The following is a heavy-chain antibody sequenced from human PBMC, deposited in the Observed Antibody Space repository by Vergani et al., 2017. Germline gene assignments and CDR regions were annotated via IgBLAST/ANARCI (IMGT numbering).Heavy chain of an antibody. J-gene: IGHJ6*03. CDR2: INWNGGST. D-gene: IGHD2-2*01. V-gene: IGHV3-20*04. Sequence: EVRLVESGGGLVQPGGSLRLSCATSGFTLSDYWIDWVRQAPGKGLEWVSGINWNGGSTGYADSVKGRFTISRDNAKNTLYLQMNSLRAEDTAVYYCARDYIVVVPAASPKNYYYYYMDVWGKGTTVTVSS. CDR1: GFTLSDYW. CDR3: ARDYIVVVPAASPKNYYYYYMDV.